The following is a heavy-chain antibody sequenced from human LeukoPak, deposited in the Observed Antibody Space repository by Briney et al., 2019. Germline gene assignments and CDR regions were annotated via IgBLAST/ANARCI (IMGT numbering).Heavy chain of an antibody. Sequence: PGGSLRLSCAASGFSFSDYYMSWIRQAPGKGLEWVSYISSSGSTIYYADSVKGRFTISRDNAKNSLYLQMNSLRAEDTAVYYCARDGYYDSSGYWEERVDWGQGTLVTVSS. CDR1: GFSFSDYY. D-gene: IGHD3-22*01. V-gene: IGHV3-11*01. J-gene: IGHJ4*02. CDR3: ARDGYYDSSGYWEERVD. CDR2: ISSSGSTI.